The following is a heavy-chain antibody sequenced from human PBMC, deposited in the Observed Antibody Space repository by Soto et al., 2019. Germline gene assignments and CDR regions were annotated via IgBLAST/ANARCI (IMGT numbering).Heavy chain of an antibody. V-gene: IGHV3-73*02. CDR3: TRRGVGATSVDY. CDR2: IRSKANSYAT. D-gene: IGHD1-26*01. CDR1: GFTFSGSA. Sequence: EVQLVESGGGLVQPGGSLKLSCVASGFTFSGSAMHWVRQASGKGLEWVGRIRSKANSYATAYAASVKGRFTISRDDSKNTAYLQMNSLKTEDTAVYYCTRRGVGATSVDYWGQGTLVTVSS. J-gene: IGHJ4*02.